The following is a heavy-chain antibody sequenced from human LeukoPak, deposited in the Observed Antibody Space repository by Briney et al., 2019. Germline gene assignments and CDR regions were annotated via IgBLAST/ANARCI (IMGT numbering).Heavy chain of an antibody. V-gene: IGHV3-30*04. CDR1: GFTFSSYA. D-gene: IGHD2-15*01. CDR2: ISYDGSNK. Sequence: GGSLRLSCAASGFTFSSYAMHWVRQAPGKGLEWVAVISYDGSNKYYADSVKGRFTISRDNSKNTLYLQMNSLRAEDTAVYYCARDPPQYCSGGSCYPHYYFDYWGQGTLVTVSS. J-gene: IGHJ4*02. CDR3: ARDPPQYCSGGSCYPHYYFDY.